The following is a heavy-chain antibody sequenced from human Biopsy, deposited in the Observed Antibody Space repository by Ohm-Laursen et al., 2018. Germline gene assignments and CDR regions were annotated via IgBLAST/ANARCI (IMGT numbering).Heavy chain of an antibody. D-gene: IGHD2/OR15-2a*01. V-gene: IGHV4-59*01. CDR2: IYYSGST. J-gene: IGHJ6*02. Sequence: SETLSLTWTVSGGSISSDYWSWIRQTPGKGLEWIGYIYYSGSTNYNSSLKSRVTISVDTSKNQFSLRLNSVTAADTAVYYCARATNSTGWPYYYFYGMDVWGQGTTVTVSS. CDR3: ARATNSTGWPYYYFYGMDV. CDR1: GGSISSDY.